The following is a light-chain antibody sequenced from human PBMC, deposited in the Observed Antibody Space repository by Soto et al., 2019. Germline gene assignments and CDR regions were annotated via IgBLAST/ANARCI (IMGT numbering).Light chain of an antibody. Sequence: QSALTQPPSASGSPGQSVTISCTGTSSDVGGYNYVSWYQQHPGKAPKLMISEVSKRPSGVPDRFSGSKSGNTASLTVSGLQAEDDAYYSCISFAGNHNLVFGGGTKLTVL. V-gene: IGLV2-8*01. J-gene: IGLJ2*01. CDR3: ISFAGNHNLV. CDR1: SSDVGGYNY. CDR2: EVS.